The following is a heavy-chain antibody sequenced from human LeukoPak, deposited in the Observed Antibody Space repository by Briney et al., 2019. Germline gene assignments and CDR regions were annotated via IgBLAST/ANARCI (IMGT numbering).Heavy chain of an antibody. CDR3: ARGKGLVVVPAADNWFDP. V-gene: IGHV5-51*01. Sequence: GESLKISCKGSGYSFTSYWIGWERQMPGKGLEWMGIIYPGDSDTRYSPSFQGQVTISADKSISTAYLQWSSLKASDTAMYYCARGKGLVVVPAADNWFDPWGQGTLVTVSS. J-gene: IGHJ5*02. D-gene: IGHD2-2*01. CDR2: IYPGDSDT. CDR1: GYSFTSYW.